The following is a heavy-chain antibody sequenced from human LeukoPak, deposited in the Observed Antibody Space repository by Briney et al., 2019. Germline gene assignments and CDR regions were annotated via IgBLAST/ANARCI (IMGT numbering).Heavy chain of an antibody. J-gene: IGHJ6*03. CDR3: ARRAAAVGTFYMDV. D-gene: IGHD6-13*01. V-gene: IGHV4-61*05. Sequence: SETLSLTCTVSGGSISSSSYYWGWIRQPPGKGLEWIGYVYYSGGTNYNPSLKSRVTMSVDTSKNQLSLKLTSVTAADTAVYYCARRAAAVGTFYMDVWGKGTTVTVSS. CDR1: GGSISSSSYY. CDR2: VYYSGGT.